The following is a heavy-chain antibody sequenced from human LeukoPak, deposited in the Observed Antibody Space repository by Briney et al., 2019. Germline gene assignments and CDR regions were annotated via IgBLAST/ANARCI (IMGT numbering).Heavy chain of an antibody. D-gene: IGHD3-22*01. CDR1: GFTFSSYA. CDR2: ICGSGGST. Sequence: GGSLRLSCAASGFTFSSYAMSWVRQAPGKGLEWVSAICGSGGSTYYDDSVKGRFTISRDNSKNTRYLQMNSLRAEDTAVYYCAKGKWGRRITMIVVVMHAFDIWGQGKMVTVSS. V-gene: IGHV3-23*01. J-gene: IGHJ3*02. CDR3: AKGKWGRRITMIVVVMHAFDI.